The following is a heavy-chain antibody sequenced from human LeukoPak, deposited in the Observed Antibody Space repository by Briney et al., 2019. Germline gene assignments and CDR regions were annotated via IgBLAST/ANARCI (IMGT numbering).Heavy chain of an antibody. J-gene: IGHJ4*02. CDR2: INHSGST. CDR3: ARRVIVVVPADTYDFDY. CDR1: GGSFSGYY. D-gene: IGHD2-2*01. V-gene: IGHV4-34*01. Sequence: PSETLSLTCAVYGGSFSGYYWSWIRQPPGKGLEWIGEINHSGSTNYNPSLKSRVTISVDTSKNQFSLKLSSVTAADTAVYYCARRVIVVVPADTYDFDYWGQGTLVTVSS.